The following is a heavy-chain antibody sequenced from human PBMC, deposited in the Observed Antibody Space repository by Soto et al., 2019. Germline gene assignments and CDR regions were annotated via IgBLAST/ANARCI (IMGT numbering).Heavy chain of an antibody. CDR2: MNQDGTKK. CDR3: AHLSGE. V-gene: IGHV3-7*01. J-gene: IGHJ4*02. D-gene: IGHD3-10*01. CDR1: TYNFSNYW. Sequence: EVQLVESGGGMVQPGGSLRLSCVGGPTYNFSNYWMSWVRQVPGRGLEWVANMNQDGTKKYYVGTVKGRFTISRDNANKSVFLQMHSLRVDDTSVYNGAHLSGEWGRGSLVAVSS.